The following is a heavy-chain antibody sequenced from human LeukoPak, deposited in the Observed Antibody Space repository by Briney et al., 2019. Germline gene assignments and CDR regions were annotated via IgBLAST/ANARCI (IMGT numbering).Heavy chain of an antibody. CDR3: ARVKGYGAILGVWYFDL. J-gene: IGHJ2*01. V-gene: IGHV4-30-4*01. CDR2: IYYSGST. CDR1: GGSISSGDYY. D-gene: IGHD4-17*01. Sequence: SETLSLTCTVSGGSISSGDYYWSWIRQPPGKGLEWIGYIYYSGSTYYNPSLKSRVTISVDTSKNQFSLKLSSVTAADTAVYYCARVKGYGAILGVWYFDLWGRGTLVTVSS.